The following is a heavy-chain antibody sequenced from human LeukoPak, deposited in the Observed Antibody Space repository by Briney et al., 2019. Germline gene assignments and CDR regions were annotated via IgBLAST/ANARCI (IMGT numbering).Heavy chain of an antibody. D-gene: IGHD3-10*01. J-gene: IGHJ4*02. Sequence: GGSLRLSCAASGFTFSSYSMNWVRQAPGKGLEWVSSISSSSSYIYYADSVKGRFTISRDNAKNSLYLQMNSLRAEDTAVYYCARDDYGSGSWSDYWGQGTLVTVSS. CDR3: ARDDYGSGSWSDY. CDR2: ISSSSSYI. CDR1: GFTFSSYS. V-gene: IGHV3-21*01.